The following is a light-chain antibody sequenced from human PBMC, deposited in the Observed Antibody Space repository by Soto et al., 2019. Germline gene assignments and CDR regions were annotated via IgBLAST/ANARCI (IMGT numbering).Light chain of an antibody. Sequence: QSVLTQPASVSGSPGQSITISCTGTSSDVGGYNYVSWYQQHPGKAPKLMIYEVSNRPSGVSNRFSGSKSGNTASLTISGLQAEDEADYYCSSYTSSITLYLFGTGTKVTVL. J-gene: IGLJ1*01. CDR3: SSYTSSITLYL. V-gene: IGLV2-14*01. CDR1: SSDVGGYNY. CDR2: EVS.